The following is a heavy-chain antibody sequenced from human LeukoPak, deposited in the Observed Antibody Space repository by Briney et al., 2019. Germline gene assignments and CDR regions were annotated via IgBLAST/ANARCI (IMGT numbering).Heavy chain of an antibody. CDR1: GFTFTSSA. CDR2: ISGSGHTT. D-gene: IGHD4-17*01. CDR3: ARDRYGDSRPFDY. Sequence: PGGSLRLSCAASGFTFTSSAMSWVRQAPGKGLEWVSVISGSGHTTDYADSVKGRFTVSRDNSKNTLYLQMNSLRAEDTAVYYCARDRYGDSRPFDYWGQGTLVTVSS. J-gene: IGHJ4*02. V-gene: IGHV3-23*01.